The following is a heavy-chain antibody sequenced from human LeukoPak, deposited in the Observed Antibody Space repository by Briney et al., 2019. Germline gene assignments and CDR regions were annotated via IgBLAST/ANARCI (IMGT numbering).Heavy chain of an antibody. J-gene: IGHJ4*02. Sequence: GGSLRLSCAASGFTFSIYTMNWVRQAPGKGLEWVALISYDGSTKHYADSVKGRFTISRDNSKNTLYLQVNSLRAEDTAVYYCARDSARRDGYNFDYWGQGTLVTVSS. CDR1: GFTFSIYT. CDR3: ARDSARRDGYNFDY. CDR2: ISYDGSTK. D-gene: IGHD5-24*01. V-gene: IGHV3-30*04.